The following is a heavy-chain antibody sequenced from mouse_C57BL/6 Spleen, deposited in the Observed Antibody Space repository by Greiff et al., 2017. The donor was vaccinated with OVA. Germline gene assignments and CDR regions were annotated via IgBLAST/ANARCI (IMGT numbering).Heavy chain of an antibody. V-gene: IGHV1-62-2*01. D-gene: IGHD1-1*01. CDR1: GYTFTEYT. J-gene: IGHJ2*01. CDR3: ARHEDGDYYGSSYLLDY. CDR2: FYPGSGSI. Sequence: QVQLQQSGAELVKPGASVKLSCKASGYTFTEYTIHWVKQRSGQGLEWIGWFYPGSGSIKYNEKFKDKATLTADKSSSTVYMELSRLTSEDSAVYFCARHEDGDYYGSSYLLDYWGQGTTLTVSS.